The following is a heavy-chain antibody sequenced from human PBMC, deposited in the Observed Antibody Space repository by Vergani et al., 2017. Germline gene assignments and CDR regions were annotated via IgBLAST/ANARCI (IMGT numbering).Heavy chain of an antibody. V-gene: IGHV4-61*10. CDR1: GGSVSSGSYY. J-gene: IGHJ4*02. CDR3: ARLLGSSSGGDY. CDR2: IYYSGST. D-gene: IGHD6-6*01. Sequence: QVQLQESGPGLVKPSETLSLTCTVSGGSVSSGSYYWSWIRQPAGKGLEWIGYIYYSGSTNYNPSLKSRVTISVDTSKNQFSLKLSSVTAADTAVYYCARLLGSSSGGDYWGQGTLVTVSS.